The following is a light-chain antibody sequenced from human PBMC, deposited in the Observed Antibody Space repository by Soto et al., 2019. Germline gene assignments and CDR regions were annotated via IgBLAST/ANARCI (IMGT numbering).Light chain of an antibody. CDR1: QGIRND. CDR3: LQDYNSLRT. Sequence: ALQMTQSPSSLSASVGDRVTITCRASQGIRNDLGWYQQKPGKAPKLLIYAASTLQSGVPSRFIVSGSGTDFTLTISSLQPEDVATYYCLQDYNSLRTFGQGTKVEIK. V-gene: IGKV1-6*01. J-gene: IGKJ1*01. CDR2: AAS.